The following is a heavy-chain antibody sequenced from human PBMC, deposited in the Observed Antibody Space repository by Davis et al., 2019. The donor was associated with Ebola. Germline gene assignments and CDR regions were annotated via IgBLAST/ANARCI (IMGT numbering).Heavy chain of an antibody. CDR3: ARVDAAEAFDY. V-gene: IGHV3-48*03. J-gene: IGHJ4*02. CDR2: ISTSSSGTTT. D-gene: IGHD6-25*01. Sequence: GGSLRLSCAASGFSFSSYDMNWVRQAPGKGLEWISCISTSSSGTTTYYADSVKGRFTISRDNAKKSLYLQMNILRAEDTAVYYCARVDAAEAFDYWGQGTLVTVSS. CDR1: GFSFSSYD.